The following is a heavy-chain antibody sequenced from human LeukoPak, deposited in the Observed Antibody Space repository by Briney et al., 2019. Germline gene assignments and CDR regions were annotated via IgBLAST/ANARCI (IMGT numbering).Heavy chain of an antibody. D-gene: IGHD2-2*02. V-gene: IGHV1-2*02. Sequence: ASVKVSCKASGYTFTGYYMHWVRQAPGQGLEWMGWINPNSGGTNYAQKFRGRVTMTRDTSISTAYMELSRLRSDDTAVYYCAAYCSSTSCYNDYWGQGTLVTVSS. CDR2: INPNSGGT. CDR3: AAYCSSTSCYNDY. CDR1: GYTFTGYY. J-gene: IGHJ4*02.